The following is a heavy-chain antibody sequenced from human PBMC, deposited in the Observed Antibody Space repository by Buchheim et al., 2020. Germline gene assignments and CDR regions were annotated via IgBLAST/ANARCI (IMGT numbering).Heavy chain of an antibody. CDR3: AKGPYSSSWLYMDV. Sequence: EVQLVESGGGLVQPGGSLRLSCATSGFTFSNYAMSWVRQAPGKGLEWVSAIIGSGGSTYYADSVKGRFTISRDNSKNMLSLQMDILTAEDTAVYYCAKGPYSSSWLYMDVWGRGTT. D-gene: IGHD6-13*01. J-gene: IGHJ6*03. CDR2: IIGSGGST. CDR1: GFTFSNYA. V-gene: IGHV3-23*04.